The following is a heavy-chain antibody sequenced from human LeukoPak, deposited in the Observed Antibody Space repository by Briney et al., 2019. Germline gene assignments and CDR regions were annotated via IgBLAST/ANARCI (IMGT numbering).Heavy chain of an antibody. Sequence: GGSLRLSCAASGFTFSSYAVSWVRQAPGRGLECVSTISDTGGRTYCADSVKGRFTISRDNSKNTLYLQMNSLRAEDTAIYYCAKGTMYYDILDYWGQGTLVTVSS. CDR2: ISDTGGRT. CDR1: GFTFSSYA. CDR3: AKGTMYYDILDY. V-gene: IGHV3-23*01. J-gene: IGHJ4*02. D-gene: IGHD3-9*01.